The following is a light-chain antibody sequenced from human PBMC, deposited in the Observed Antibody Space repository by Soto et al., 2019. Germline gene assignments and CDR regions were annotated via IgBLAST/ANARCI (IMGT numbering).Light chain of an antibody. J-gene: IGLJ3*02. CDR2: EVS. CDR3: SSYTSSRTWV. V-gene: IGLV2-14*01. CDR1: SSDVGGYNY. Sequence: QAVLTQPAAVSGSPGQSIAISCTGTSSDVGGYNYVSWYQQHPGKAPKLMIFEVSNRPSGVSNRFSGSKSGNTASLTISGLQAEDEADYYCSSYTSSRTWVFGGGTKVTXL.